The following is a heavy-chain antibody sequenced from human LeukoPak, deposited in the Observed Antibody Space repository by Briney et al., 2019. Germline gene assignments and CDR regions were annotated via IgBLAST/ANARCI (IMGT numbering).Heavy chain of an antibody. CDR3: VRDGSGYDY. J-gene: IGHJ4*02. Sequence: PGGSLRLSCAASGFSFSSYTMNWVRQAPGKGLEWVSIISSSSSYIYYADSVKGRFTISRDNAKNSLYLQMNSLRADDTAIYYCVRDGSGYDYWGQGTLVTVSS. D-gene: IGHD6-19*01. CDR1: GFSFSSYT. CDR2: ISSSSSYI. V-gene: IGHV3-21*04.